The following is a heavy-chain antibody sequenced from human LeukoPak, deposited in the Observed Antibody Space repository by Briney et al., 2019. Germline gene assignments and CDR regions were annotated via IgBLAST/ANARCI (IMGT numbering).Heavy chain of an antibody. J-gene: IGHJ5*02. CDR3: ARDSSDSSGWYEGWFDP. CDR1: GFTFSRYE. CDR2: ITSSGTTI. Sequence: QTAGSLRLSCAPSGFTFSRYEMNWVRQAPGKGLERVSYITSSGTTIYYADSVKGRFTVSRDNAKNSLYLQMNSLRAEDTAVYYCARDSSDSSGWYEGWFDPWGQGILVTVSS. D-gene: IGHD6-19*01. V-gene: IGHV3-48*03.